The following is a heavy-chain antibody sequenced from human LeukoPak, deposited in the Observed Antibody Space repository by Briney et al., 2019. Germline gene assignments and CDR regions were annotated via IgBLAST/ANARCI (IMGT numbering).Heavy chain of an antibody. CDR2: INHSGST. Sequence: SETLSLTCTVSGGSINSGGYYWSWIRQPPGKGLEWIGEINHSGSTNYNPSLKSRVTISVDTSKNQFSLKLSSVTAADTAVYYCARLRDYWGQGTLVTVSS. V-gene: IGHV4-34*01. CDR3: ARLRDY. J-gene: IGHJ4*02. CDR1: GGSINSGGYY.